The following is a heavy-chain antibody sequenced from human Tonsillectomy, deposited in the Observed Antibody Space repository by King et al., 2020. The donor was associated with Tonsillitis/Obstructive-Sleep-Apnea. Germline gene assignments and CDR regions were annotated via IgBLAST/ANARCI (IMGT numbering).Heavy chain of an antibody. D-gene: IGHD4-11*01. J-gene: IGHJ5*02. V-gene: IGHV3-30*18. Sequence: VQLVESGGGVFQPGRSLRLSCAASGFTFSRYAMHWVRQGPGKGLEWVAVISFDGSNKYYADSGKGRFTISGDNSKNTQYLQMNSPRGEETAVYYCAQELEEGGQGLTTDWFDPWGQGTLVTVSS. CDR2: ISFDGSNK. CDR1: GFTFSRYA. CDR3: AQELEEGGQGLTTDWFDP.